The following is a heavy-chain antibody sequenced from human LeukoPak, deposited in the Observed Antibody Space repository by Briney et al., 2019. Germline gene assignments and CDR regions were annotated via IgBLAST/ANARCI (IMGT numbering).Heavy chain of an antibody. Sequence: GGSLRLSCAASGFTFSSYSMNWVRQAPGKGLEWVSSISSSSSYIYYADSVKGRFTISRDNSKNTLYLQMNSLRAEDTAVCYCAKLDYGGNSAIDYWGQGTLVTVSS. J-gene: IGHJ4*02. D-gene: IGHD4-23*01. CDR3: AKLDYGGNSAIDY. CDR2: ISSSSSYI. V-gene: IGHV3-21*01. CDR1: GFTFSSYS.